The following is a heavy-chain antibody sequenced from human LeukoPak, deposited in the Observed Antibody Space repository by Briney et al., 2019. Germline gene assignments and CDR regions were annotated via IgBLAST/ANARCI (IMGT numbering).Heavy chain of an antibody. D-gene: IGHD2-2*01. V-gene: IGHV3-49*04. J-gene: IGHJ6*02. Sequence: PGGSLRLSWTASAFTFGDYAMSWVRQAPGKGLEWVGFIRSKAYGGTTEYAASVKGRFTISRDDSKSIAYLQMNSLKTEDTAVYYCTRGTSQYQLLCGRAYYYYYGMDVWGQGTTVTVSS. CDR2: IRSKAYGGTT. CDR3: TRGTSQYQLLCGRAYYYYYGMDV. CDR1: AFTFGDYA.